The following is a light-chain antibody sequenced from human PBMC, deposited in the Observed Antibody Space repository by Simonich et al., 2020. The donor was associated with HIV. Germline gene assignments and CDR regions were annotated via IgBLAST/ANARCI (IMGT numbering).Light chain of an antibody. CDR3: QQYGSSPYT. J-gene: IGKJ2*01. CDR2: DAS. V-gene: IGKV3D-20*01. CDR1: QSVSSSY. Sequence: EIVLTQSPGTLSLSPGERATLPCRASQSVSSSYVAWYQQKPGLAPRLLIYDASSRATGVPDRFSGSGSGTDFTLTISRLEPEDFAVYYCQQYGSSPYTFGQGTKLEIK.